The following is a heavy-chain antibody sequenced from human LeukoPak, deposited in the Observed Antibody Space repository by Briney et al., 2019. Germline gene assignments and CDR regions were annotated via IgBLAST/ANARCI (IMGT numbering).Heavy chain of an antibody. J-gene: IGHJ4*02. D-gene: IGHD3-3*02. V-gene: IGHV4-34*01. CDR3: ARHFAGHTRNFDY. CDR2: INHSGST. Sequence: SETLSLTCAVYGGSFSGYYWSWIRQAPGKGLEWIGEINHSGSTNYNPSLESRVTISVDTSKNQFSLKLSSVTAADTAIYYCARHFAGHTRNFDYWGQGTLVTVSS. CDR1: GGSFSGYY.